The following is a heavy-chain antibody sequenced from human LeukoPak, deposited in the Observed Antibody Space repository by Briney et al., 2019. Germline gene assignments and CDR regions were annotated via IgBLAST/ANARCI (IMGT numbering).Heavy chain of an antibody. CDR1: GFTFSSYW. V-gene: IGHV3-74*01. CDR3: ARETADDAFGI. D-gene: IGHD1-14*01. Sequence: GGSLRLSCAASGFTFSSYWMHWVRQAPGKGLVWVSRINSDGSTTSYADSVKGRFTISRDNAKNTLYLQMNSLRAGDTAVYYCARETADDAFGIWGQGTMVTVSS. CDR2: INSDGSTT. J-gene: IGHJ3*02.